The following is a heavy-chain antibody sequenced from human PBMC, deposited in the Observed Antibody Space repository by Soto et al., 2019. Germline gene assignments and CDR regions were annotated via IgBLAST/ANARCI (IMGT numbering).Heavy chain of an antibody. CDR1: GDSVSSNSAA. V-gene: IGHV6-1*01. D-gene: IGHD6-13*01. CDR2: TYYRSKWYN. Sequence: SQTLSLTCAISGDSVSSNSAAWNWIRQSPSRGLEWLGRTYYRSKWYNDYAVSVKSRITINPDTSKNQFSLQLNSVTPEDTAVYYCAREGIAAAGPYYYYYGMDVWGQGTTVTVSS. CDR3: AREGIAAAGPYYYYYGMDV. J-gene: IGHJ6*02.